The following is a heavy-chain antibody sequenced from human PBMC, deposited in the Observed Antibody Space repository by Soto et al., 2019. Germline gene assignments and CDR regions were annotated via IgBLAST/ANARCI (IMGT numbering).Heavy chain of an antibody. Sequence: SETLSLTGHGSVCSVSIGSHYWAWLRQPPGKGPEWIGSIYYSGYIYYNPSLKSRVTMSGDPSKNQFSLSLTSVTAADTAVYYCARGVGISASYYYGMDVWGQGTTVTVSS. D-gene: IGHD6-13*01. CDR2: IYYSGYI. CDR3: ARGVGISASYYYGMDV. CDR1: VCSVSIGSHY. J-gene: IGHJ6*02. V-gene: IGHV4-39*01.